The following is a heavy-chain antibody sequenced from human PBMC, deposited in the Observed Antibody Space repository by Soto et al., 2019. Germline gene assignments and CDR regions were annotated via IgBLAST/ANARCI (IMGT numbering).Heavy chain of an antibody. D-gene: IGHD4-17*01. V-gene: IGHV1-69*08. CDR2: IIPILGIA. CDR3: ARDSLEGVTTQFYYYYMDV. Sequence: QVQLVQSGAEVKKPGSSVKVSCKASGGTFSSYTISWVRQAPGQGLEWMGRIIPILGIANYAQKFQGRVTITADKSTSTACMELSSLRSEDTAVYYCARDSLEGVTTQFYYYYMDVWGKGTTVTVYS. CDR1: GGTFSSYT. J-gene: IGHJ6*03.